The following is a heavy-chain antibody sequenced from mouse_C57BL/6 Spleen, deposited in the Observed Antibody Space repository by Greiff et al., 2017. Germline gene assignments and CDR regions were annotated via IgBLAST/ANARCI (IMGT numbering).Heavy chain of an antibody. Sequence: QVQLQQPGTELVKPGASVKLSCKASGYTFTSYWMHWVKQRPGQGLEWIGNINPSNGGTNYNEKFKSKATLTVDKSSSTAYMQLSSLTSADSAVYYCGRSRRRTGEYYYAMDYWSQGTSVTVSS. V-gene: IGHV1-53*01. J-gene: IGHJ4*01. CDR3: GRSRRRTGEYYYAMDY. CDR2: INPSNGGT. CDR1: GYTFTSYW.